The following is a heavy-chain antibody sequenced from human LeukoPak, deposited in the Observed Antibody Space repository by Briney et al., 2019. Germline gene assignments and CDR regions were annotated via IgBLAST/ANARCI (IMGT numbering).Heavy chain of an antibody. Sequence: PGRSLRLSCAASGFTFSSYAMHWVRQAPGKGLEWVAVISYDGSNKYYADSVKGRFTISRDNSQNTLHLQMNSLRADDTAVYYCAKEVVMGETNSYYYGMDVWGQGTTVTVSS. V-gene: IGHV3-30*04. J-gene: IGHJ6*02. CDR3: AKEVVMGETNSYYYGMDV. CDR2: ISYDGSNK. D-gene: IGHD2-21*01. CDR1: GFTFSSYA.